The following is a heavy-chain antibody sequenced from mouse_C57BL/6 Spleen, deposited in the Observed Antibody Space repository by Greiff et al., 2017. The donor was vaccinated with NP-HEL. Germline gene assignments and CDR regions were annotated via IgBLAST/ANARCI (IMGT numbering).Heavy chain of an antibody. CDR1: GFNIKDYY. D-gene: IGHD1-1*01. CDR3: TTENYYGSSYKGYFDV. CDR2: IDPEDGDT. Sequence: EVQLQQSGAELVRPGASVKLSCTASGFNIKDYYMHWVKQRPEQGLEWIGRIDPEDGDTEYAPKFQGKATMTADTSSNTAYLQLSSLTSEDTAVYDCTTENYYGSSYKGYFDVWGTGTTVTVSS. V-gene: IGHV14-1*01. J-gene: IGHJ1*03.